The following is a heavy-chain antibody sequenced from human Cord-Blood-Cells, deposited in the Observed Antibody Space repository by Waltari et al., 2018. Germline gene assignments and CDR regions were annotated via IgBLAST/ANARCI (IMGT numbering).Heavy chain of an antibody. Sequence: QVQLVPSGAEVKKPGASVKVSCKVSGHTLPASSMHWVRQAPGKGLEWMGGFDPEDGETIYAQKFQGRVTMTEDTSTDTAYMELSSLRSEDTAVYYCATGEAGTGVGNIDYWGQGTLVTVSS. J-gene: IGHJ4*02. CDR1: GHTLPASS. CDR2: FDPEDGET. D-gene: IGHD6-19*01. CDR3: ATGEAGTGVGNIDY. V-gene: IGHV1-24*01.